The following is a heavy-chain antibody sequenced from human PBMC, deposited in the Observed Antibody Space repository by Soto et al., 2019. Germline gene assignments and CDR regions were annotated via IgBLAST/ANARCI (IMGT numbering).Heavy chain of an antibody. CDR2: IRGKANSYET. CDR3: TSRYCSSASCHT. CDR1: GYTFSGSA. V-gene: IGHV3-73*01. J-gene: IGHJ5*02. D-gene: IGHD2-2*01. Sequence: GGSLRLSCVASGYTFSGSAFHWVRQASGKGLEWVGRIRGKANSYETAYAESVKGKFTISRDDSKNKAFLQMNSLKTEDTAVYYCTSRYCSSASCHTWGQGTRVTVSS.